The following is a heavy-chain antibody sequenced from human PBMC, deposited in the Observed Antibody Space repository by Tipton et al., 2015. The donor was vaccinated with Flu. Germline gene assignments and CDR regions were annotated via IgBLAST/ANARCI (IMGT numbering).Heavy chain of an antibody. D-gene: IGHD2-2*01. Sequence: VQLVQSGAEVRKPGESLRISCKASGYRFTNYWIGWVRQMPGKGLEWMGIIFPGDSDTRYSPSFRGHVTISADKSISTTYLQLRSLKASDTAMYYCVRPQGSYGIPAAISLDDWSQGTLVTVSS. CDR2: IFPGDSDT. CDR3: VRPQGSYGIPAAISLDD. V-gene: IGHV5-51*03. CDR1: GYRFTNYW. J-gene: IGHJ4*02.